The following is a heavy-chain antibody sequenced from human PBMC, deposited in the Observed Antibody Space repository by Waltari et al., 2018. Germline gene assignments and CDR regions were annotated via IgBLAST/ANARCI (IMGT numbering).Heavy chain of an antibody. Sequence: EVQLVESGGDLVQPGGSLRLSCAASGFTFSSYAMSWVRQATGKGREGVSAISGTGGSTYYADSVKGRFTISRDNSKNTLYLQRNSLRAEDAAVYYCATRGTYYKFDYWGQGSLVTVSS. D-gene: IGHD1-26*01. CDR1: GFTFSSYA. CDR2: ISGTGGST. J-gene: IGHJ4*02. CDR3: ATRGTYYKFDY. V-gene: IGHV3-23*04.